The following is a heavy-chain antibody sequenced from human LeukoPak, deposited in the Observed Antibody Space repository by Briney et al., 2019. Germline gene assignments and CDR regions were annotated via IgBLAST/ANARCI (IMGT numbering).Heavy chain of an antibody. V-gene: IGHV4-4*07. D-gene: IGHD1-26*01. CDR3: ARGPYYSGSHSFDY. CDR2: IYSSGST. CDR1: SGPISTYY. Sequence: SETLSLTCTVSSGPISTYYWSWIRQPAGKGREWIGRIYSSGSTNYNPSLKNRVTMSVDTSKNQFSLKLSSVTAADTAVYYCARGPYYSGSHSFDYWGQGTLVTVSS. J-gene: IGHJ4*02.